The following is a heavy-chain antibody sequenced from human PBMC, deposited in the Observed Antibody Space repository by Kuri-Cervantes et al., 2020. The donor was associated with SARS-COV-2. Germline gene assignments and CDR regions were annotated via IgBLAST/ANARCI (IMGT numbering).Heavy chain of an antibody. Sequence: SVKVSCKTSEGRDSFTKRGFSWVRQAPGQGLEWMGGIIPMFGRANYAEEFQGRVTMTEDTSTDTAYMELSSLRSEDTAVYYCATGFYRAMVPEEDYYYGMDVWGQGTTVTVSS. CDR3: ATGFYRAMVPEEDYYYGMDV. CDR2: IIPMFGRA. CDR1: EGRDSFTKRG. V-gene: IGHV1-69*06. D-gene: IGHD5-18*01. J-gene: IGHJ6*02.